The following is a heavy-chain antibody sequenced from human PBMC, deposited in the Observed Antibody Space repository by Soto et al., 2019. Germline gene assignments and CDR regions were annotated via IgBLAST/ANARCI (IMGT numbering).Heavy chain of an antibody. CDR3: ARDGSGSYYYGMDV. CDR1: GFPFSDYY. Sequence: GGSLKLSCAASGFPFSDYYMSWIRQAPGKGLEWISYISSHTNYIRYADSVKCRFTISRDDAKNLLYLQMNSLRAEDTAVYYCARDGSGSYYYGMDVWGQGT. CDR2: ISSHTNYI. V-gene: IGHV3-11*05. D-gene: IGHD3-10*01. J-gene: IGHJ6*02.